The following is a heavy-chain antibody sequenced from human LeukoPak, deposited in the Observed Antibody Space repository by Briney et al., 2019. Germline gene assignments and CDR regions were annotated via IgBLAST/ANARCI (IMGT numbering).Heavy chain of an antibody. CDR2: IYYSGST. Sequence: SETLSLTCAVSGGSISSYYWSWIRQPPGKGLEWIGYIYYSGSTNYNPSLKSRVTISVDTSKNQFSLKLSSVTAADTAVYYCARGEVVVAATPFDPWGQGTLATVSS. CDR1: GGSISSYY. CDR3: ARGEVVVAATPFDP. D-gene: IGHD2-15*01. J-gene: IGHJ5*02. V-gene: IGHV4-59*01.